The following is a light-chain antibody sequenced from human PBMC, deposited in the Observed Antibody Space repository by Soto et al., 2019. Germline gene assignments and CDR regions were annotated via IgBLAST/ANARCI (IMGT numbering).Light chain of an antibody. CDR2: AAS. V-gene: IGKV1-39*01. Sequence: DIQMTQSPSSLSASVGDRVTITCRASQSISYYLNWYQQKPGKAPKLLIYAASSLQSGVPSRFSGSGSGTDFTLTISSLQPEDFATYSCQQSYSTPWTFGQGTKVEIK. CDR1: QSISYY. J-gene: IGKJ1*01. CDR3: QQSYSTPWT.